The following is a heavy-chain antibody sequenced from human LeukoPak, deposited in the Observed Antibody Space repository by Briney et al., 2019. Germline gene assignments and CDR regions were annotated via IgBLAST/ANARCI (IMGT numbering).Heavy chain of an antibody. CDR3: ARLTRLAFDI. V-gene: IGHV4-39*01. J-gene: IGHJ3*02. CDR2: IYYSGST. CDR1: GGSISSSSYY. Sequence: SETPSLTCTVSGGSISSSSYYWGWIRQPPGKGLEWIGSIYYSGSTYYNPSLKSRVTISVDTSKNQFSLKLSSVTAADTAVYYCARLTRLAFDIWGQGTMVTVSS.